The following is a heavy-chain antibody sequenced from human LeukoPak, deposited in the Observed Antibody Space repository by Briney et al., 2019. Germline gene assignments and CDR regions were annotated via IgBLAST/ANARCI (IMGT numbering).Heavy chain of an antibody. J-gene: IGHJ3*02. V-gene: IGHV4-30-4*08. Sequence: NPSETLSPTCTVSGGSISSGDYYWSWIRQPPGKGLEWIGYIYYSGSTYYNPSLKSRVTISVDTSKNQFSLKLSSVTAADTAVYYCARDQPDYYDSSGYYRNIWGQGTMVTVSS. D-gene: IGHD3-22*01. CDR1: GGSISSGDYY. CDR3: ARDQPDYYDSSGYYRNI. CDR2: IYYSGST.